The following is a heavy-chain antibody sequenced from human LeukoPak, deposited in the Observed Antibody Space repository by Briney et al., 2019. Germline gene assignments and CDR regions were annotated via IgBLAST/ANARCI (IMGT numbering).Heavy chain of an antibody. CDR2: ISAYNGNT. Sequence: ASVKVSCKASGGTFSSYAISWVRQAPGQGLEWMGWISAYNGNTNYAQKLQGRVTKTTDTSTSTAYMELRSLRSDDTAVYYCARAADYDYVWGSYRLLYFDYWGQGTLVTVSS. D-gene: IGHD3-16*02. CDR3: ARAADYDYVWGSYRLLYFDY. J-gene: IGHJ4*02. CDR1: GGTFSSYA. V-gene: IGHV1-18*01.